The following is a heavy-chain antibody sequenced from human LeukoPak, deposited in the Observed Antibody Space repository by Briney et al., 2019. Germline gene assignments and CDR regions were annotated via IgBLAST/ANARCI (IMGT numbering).Heavy chain of an antibody. D-gene: IGHD3-3*01. Sequence: ASVKVSCKVSGYTLTELSIHWVRQAPGKGLEWMGGFDPEDGETIYAQKFQGRVTMTEDTSTDTAYMELSSLRSEDTAVYYCATSKPLRFLEWLLGFDPWGQGTLVTVSS. V-gene: IGHV1-24*01. CDR1: GYTLTELS. CDR2: FDPEDGET. J-gene: IGHJ5*02. CDR3: ATSKPLRFLEWLLGFDP.